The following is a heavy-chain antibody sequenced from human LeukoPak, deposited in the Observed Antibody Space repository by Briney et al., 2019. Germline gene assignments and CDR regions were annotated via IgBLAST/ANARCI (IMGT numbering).Heavy chain of an antibody. CDR1: GFTFSSYA. Sequence: GGSLRLSCAASGFTFSSYAMSWVRQAPGKGLEWVSAISGSGGSTYYADSVKGRFTISRDNSKNTVYLQMNSLRAEDTAVYYCAKTRIQIQLWFNYWGQGTLVTASS. CDR3: AKTRIQIQLWFNY. CDR2: ISGSGGST. V-gene: IGHV3-23*01. D-gene: IGHD5-18*01. J-gene: IGHJ4*01.